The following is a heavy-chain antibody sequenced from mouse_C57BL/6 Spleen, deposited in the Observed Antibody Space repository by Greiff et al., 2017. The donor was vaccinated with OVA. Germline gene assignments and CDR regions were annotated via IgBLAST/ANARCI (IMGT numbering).Heavy chain of an antibody. CDR3: ARGAYYGSSYNYAMDY. CDR1: GYTFTGYW. D-gene: IGHD1-1*01. J-gene: IGHJ4*01. CDR2: ILPGSGST. Sequence: QVQLQQSGAELMKPGASVKLSCKATGYTFTGYWIEWVKQRPGHGLEWIGEILPGSGSTNYNEKFKGKATFTADTSSNTAYMQLHSLTTEDSAIYYCARGAYYGSSYNYAMDYWGQGTSVTVSS. V-gene: IGHV1-9*01.